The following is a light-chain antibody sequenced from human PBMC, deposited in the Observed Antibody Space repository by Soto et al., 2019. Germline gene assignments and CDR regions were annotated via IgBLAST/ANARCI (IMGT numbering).Light chain of an antibody. CDR3: QQRSNWPPIT. CDR1: QSVHSTY. Sequence: EIVMTQSPATLSVSPGERATLSCRASQSVHSTYLAWYQQKPGQAPRLLIYDASNRATGIPARFSGSGSGTDFTLTISSLEPEDFAVYYCQQRSNWPPITFGQGARLEIK. CDR2: DAS. J-gene: IGKJ5*01. V-gene: IGKV3-11*01.